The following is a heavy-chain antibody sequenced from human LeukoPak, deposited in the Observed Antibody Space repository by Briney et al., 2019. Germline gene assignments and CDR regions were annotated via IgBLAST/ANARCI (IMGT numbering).Heavy chain of an antibody. CDR3: ARGDYCSGGSCYFDY. J-gene: IGHJ4*02. CDR2: IYHSGST. V-gene: IGHV4-30-2*01. Sequence: SETLSLTCAVSGGSISSGGYSWSWIRQPPGKGLEWIGYIYHSGSTYYNPSLKSRVTISVDRSKNQFSLKLSSVTAADTAVYYCARGDYCSGGSCYFDYWGQGTLVTVSS. CDR1: GGSISSGGYS. D-gene: IGHD2-15*01.